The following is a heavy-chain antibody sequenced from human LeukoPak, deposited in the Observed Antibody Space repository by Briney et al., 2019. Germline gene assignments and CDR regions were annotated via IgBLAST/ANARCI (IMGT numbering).Heavy chain of an antibody. CDR1: GGSISSYY. Sequence: SETLSLTCTVSGGSISSYYWSWIRQPAGKGLEWIGRIYTSGSTNYNPSLKSRVTMSVDTSKNQFSLKLSSVTAADTAVYYCARDGSGSYYYYYGMDVWGQGATVTVSS. V-gene: IGHV4-4*07. CDR2: IYTSGST. D-gene: IGHD1-26*01. J-gene: IGHJ6*02. CDR3: ARDGSGSYYYYYGMDV.